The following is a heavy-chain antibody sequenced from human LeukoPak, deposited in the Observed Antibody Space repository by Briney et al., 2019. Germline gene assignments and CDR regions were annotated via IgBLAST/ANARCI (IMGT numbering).Heavy chain of an antibody. CDR3: VRGTPITSLRVSANNALDI. Sequence: GGSLRLSCAASGFTFSGYAMHWVRQSSGKGLEWVGQIDKKDKGYATATAYAASVKGRFTISRDNAKNSLYLQMNSLRAEDTAVYYCVRGTPITSLRVSANNALDIWGQRTMVTVSS. CDR1: GFTFSGYA. CDR2: IDKKDKGYATAT. J-gene: IGHJ3*02. V-gene: IGHV3-73*01. D-gene: IGHD3-10*01.